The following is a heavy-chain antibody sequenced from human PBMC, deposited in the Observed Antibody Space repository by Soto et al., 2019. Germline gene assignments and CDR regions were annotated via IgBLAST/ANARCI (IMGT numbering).Heavy chain of an antibody. Sequence: GESLKISCKGSGYSFAGYWIGWVRQMPGKGLDWMGVIYPGDPDTRYSPSFHGQVTISADKSISTAYLQWSSLKASDTAMYFCARLPGVRGVFDGFNVWGQGTMVTVSS. CDR3: ARLPGVRGVFDGFNV. CDR1: GYSFAGYW. J-gene: IGHJ3*01. CDR2: IYPGDPDT. V-gene: IGHV5-51*01. D-gene: IGHD3-10*01.